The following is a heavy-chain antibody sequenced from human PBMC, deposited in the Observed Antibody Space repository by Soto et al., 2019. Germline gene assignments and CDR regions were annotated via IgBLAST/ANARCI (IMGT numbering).Heavy chain of an antibody. V-gene: IGHV3-30-3*01. CDR1: GFTFNIYA. J-gene: IGHJ6*02. Sequence: GGSLRLSCAASGFTFNIYALHWVRQAPGKGLEWVAVIPFDGTKKYYSDSVKGRFTISRDNLKNTLYLQMNNLRVEDAALYFCAREDDYGYRYINYGLDVWGQGTTVTVSS. D-gene: IGHD4-17*01. CDR3: AREDDYGYRYINYGLDV. CDR2: IPFDGTKK.